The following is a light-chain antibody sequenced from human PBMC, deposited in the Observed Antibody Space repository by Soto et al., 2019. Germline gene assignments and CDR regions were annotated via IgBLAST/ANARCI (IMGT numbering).Light chain of an antibody. CDR3: ATWDDRLNGPV. V-gene: IGLV1-44*01. CDR2: SNN. CDR1: RSNIGSNA. J-gene: IGLJ7*01. Sequence: QSVLTQPPSASGTPGQRVTISCSGSRSNIGSNAVNWYQHLPGTAPKLLISSNNQRPSGVPDRFFGSKSGTSASLAISGLQSDDEADYFCATWDDRLNGPVFGGGTQLTVL.